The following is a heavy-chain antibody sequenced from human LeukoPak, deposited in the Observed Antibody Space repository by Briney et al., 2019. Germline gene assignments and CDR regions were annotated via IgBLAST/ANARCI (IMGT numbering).Heavy chain of an antibody. Sequence: ASVKVSCKASGYTFTSYYMHWVRQAPGQGLEWMGIINPSGGSTSYAQKFQGRVTMTRDTSTSTVYMELSSLRSEDTAVYYCARVSRSWSHYYGMDVWGQGTTVTVSS. CDR3: ARVSRSWSHYYGMDV. CDR1: GYTFTSYY. V-gene: IGHV1-46*01. D-gene: IGHD3-10*01. J-gene: IGHJ6*02. CDR2: INPSGGST.